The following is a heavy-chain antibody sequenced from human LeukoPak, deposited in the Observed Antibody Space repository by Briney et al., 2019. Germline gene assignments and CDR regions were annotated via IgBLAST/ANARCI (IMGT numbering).Heavy chain of an antibody. Sequence: SETLSLTCTVSAAPITSYYWSWIRQPPGKGLEWNGYIYYSGSTNYNPSLKTRIALSVDTSKAQVSLRLSSVTAATTAVYYCARGGSIVGATPHDAFDIWGQGTVVTVS. D-gene: IGHD1-26*01. CDR1: AAPITSYY. J-gene: IGHJ3*02. V-gene: IGHV4-59*01. CDR2: IYYSGST. CDR3: ARGGSIVGATPHDAFDI.